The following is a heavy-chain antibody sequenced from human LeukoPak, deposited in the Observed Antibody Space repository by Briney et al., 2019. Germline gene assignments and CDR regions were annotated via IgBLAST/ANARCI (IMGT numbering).Heavy chain of an antibody. CDR1: GGSISSYY. V-gene: IGHV4-59*01. D-gene: IGHD3-10*01. CDR2: IYYRGST. J-gene: IGHJ4*02. CDR3: ATMVQGVHTYFGS. Sequence: SETLSLTCTVSGGSISSYYWSWIRQPPGKGLEYIGYIYYRGSTNYNPSLKSRVTISLDTSKNQISLKLSPVTAADTAVYYCATMVQGVHTYFGSWGQGNLVAVSS.